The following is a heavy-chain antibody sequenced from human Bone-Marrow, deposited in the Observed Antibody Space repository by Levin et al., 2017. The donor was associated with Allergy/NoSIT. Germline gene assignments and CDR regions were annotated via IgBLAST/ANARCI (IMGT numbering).Heavy chain of an antibody. D-gene: IGHD6-19*01. CDR3: ARGPGHSSPWFDY. CDR2: IYYSGST. CDR1: GGSISSYY. V-gene: IGHV4-59*01. Sequence: SETLSLTCTVSGGSISSYYWSWIRQPPGKGLEWIGYIYYSGSTNYNPSLKSRVTISVDTSKNQFSLKLSSVTAADTAVYYCARGPGHSSPWFDYWGQGTLVTVSS. J-gene: IGHJ4*02.